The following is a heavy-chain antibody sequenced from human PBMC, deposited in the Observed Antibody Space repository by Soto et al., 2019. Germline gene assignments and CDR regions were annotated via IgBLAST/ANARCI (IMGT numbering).Heavy chain of an antibody. CDR3: AHSPSGWYPFDY. CDR1: GFSLSTGGVG. D-gene: IGHD6-19*01. CDR2: IYWDDNR. V-gene: IGHV2-5*02. J-gene: IGHJ4*02. Sequence: SGPTLVNPTQTLTLTCTFSGFSLSTGGVGVGWIRQPPGKALKWLALIYWDDNRRYSPSLKGRLTITKDTSKNQVVLTMTNMDPVDTTTYYCAHSPSGWYPFDYWGQGTLVTVSS.